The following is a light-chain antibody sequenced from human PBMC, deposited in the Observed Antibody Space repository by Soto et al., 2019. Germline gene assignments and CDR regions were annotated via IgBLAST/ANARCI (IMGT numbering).Light chain of an antibody. V-gene: IGKV1-39*01. CDR2: AAS. CDR3: QQSYSTTWT. Sequence: EIQMTQSPSYVSASVGDRVTITCRASQGISTYLNWYQQRPGKAPKLLIYAASSLQSGVPSRFSGSGSETHFTLTISSLQPEDFATYSCQQSYSTTWTFGQGTKVDIK. J-gene: IGKJ1*01. CDR1: QGISTY.